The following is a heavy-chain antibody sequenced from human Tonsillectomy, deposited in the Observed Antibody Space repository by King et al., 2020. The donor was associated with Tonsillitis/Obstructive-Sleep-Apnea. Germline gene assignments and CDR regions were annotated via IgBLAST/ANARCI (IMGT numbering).Heavy chain of an antibody. D-gene: IGHD4-17*01. V-gene: IGHV3-49*05. CDR2: VKRRAYVGTP. Sequence: VQLVQSGGGLVKPGRSLRLSCTASGFNFGDYAAYWCRQAPGKGLEWVGFVKRRAYVGTPQHAASVKGRFTISRADSKGIAYLQMDSRKTEDTTVYYCCRVGDYIKTAFDYWGPGTPVTVSS. J-gene: IGHJ4*02. CDR1: GFNFGDYA. CDR3: CRVGDYIKTAFDY.